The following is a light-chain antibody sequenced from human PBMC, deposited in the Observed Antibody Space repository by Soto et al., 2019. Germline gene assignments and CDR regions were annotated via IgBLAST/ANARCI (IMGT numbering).Light chain of an antibody. Sequence: DIQMTQSPSSLSASVGDRVTITCQASQNINNYLNWYQQKPGRAPKLLIYDASNLEAGVPSRFSGSGSGTDFTFTISSLQHEDIATYYCQQYDNLPITFGGGTNVDI. CDR2: DAS. J-gene: IGKJ4*01. CDR1: QNINNY. V-gene: IGKV1-33*01. CDR3: QQYDNLPIT.